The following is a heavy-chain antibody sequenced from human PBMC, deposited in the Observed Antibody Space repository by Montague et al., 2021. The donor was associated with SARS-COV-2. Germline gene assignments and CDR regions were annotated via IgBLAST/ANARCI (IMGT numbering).Heavy chain of an antibody. CDR3: AMGWLPDF. V-gene: IGHV3-74*03. CDR2: INSDETSI. Sequence: SLRLSCAASGFTFNTYWMNWVRQAPGKGLVSISRINSDETSIPYADSVKGRFTVFRDNTKNTLYLQMNSLRVEDTAVYYCAMGWLPDFWGQGTQVTVSS. J-gene: IGHJ4*02. D-gene: IGHD5-12*01. CDR1: GFTFNTYW.